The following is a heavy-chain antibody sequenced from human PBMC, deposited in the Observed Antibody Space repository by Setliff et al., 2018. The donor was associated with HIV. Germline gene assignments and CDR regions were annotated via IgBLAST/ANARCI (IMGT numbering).Heavy chain of an antibody. CDR3: TPIHNYTDHCPDS. V-gene: IGHV3-49*04. Sequence: GGSLRLSCAASGFTFSSYTMNWVRQAPGKGLEWVGFIRSKAYGGTTEYAASVKGRFTISRDDSKSIAYLQMNSLKTEDTAMYYCTPIHNYTDHCPDSWGQGTLVTVSS. CDR1: GFTFSSYT. J-gene: IGHJ5*01. CDR2: IRSKAYGGTT. D-gene: IGHD2-21*02.